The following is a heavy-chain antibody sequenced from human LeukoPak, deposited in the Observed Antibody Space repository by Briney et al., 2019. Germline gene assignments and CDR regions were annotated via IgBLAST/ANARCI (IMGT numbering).Heavy chain of an antibody. D-gene: IGHD6-19*01. J-gene: IGHJ4*02. CDR2: IGTVDDT. CDR1: GFTFSRYD. V-gene: IGHV3-13*01. Sequence: GGSLRLSCVASGFTFSRYDMHWVRQTTGKGLEWVSGIGTVDDTYYPGSVKGRFTISRENAKSSLYLQMNSLRAGDTAVYYCARQRETAVAGTGFDYWGQGTLVTVSS. CDR3: ARQRETAVAGTGFDY.